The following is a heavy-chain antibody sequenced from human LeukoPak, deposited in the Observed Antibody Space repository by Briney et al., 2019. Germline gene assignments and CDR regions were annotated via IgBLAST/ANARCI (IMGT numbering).Heavy chain of an antibody. CDR3: AKESCSGGSCYVNWFDP. CDR1: GFTFSSYA. J-gene: IGHJ5*02. Sequence: GGSLRLSCAASGFTFSSYAMSWVRQAPGKGLEWVSAISGSGGSTYYADSVEGRFTISRDNSKNTLYLQMNSLRAEDTAVYYCAKESCSGGSCYVNWFDPWGQGTLVTVSS. V-gene: IGHV3-23*01. CDR2: ISGSGGST. D-gene: IGHD2-15*01.